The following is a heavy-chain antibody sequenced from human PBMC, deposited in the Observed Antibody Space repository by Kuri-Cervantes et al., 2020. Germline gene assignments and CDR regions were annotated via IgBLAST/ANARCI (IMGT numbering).Heavy chain of an antibody. CDR2: ISGSGGST. V-gene: IGHV3-23*01. CDR3: ARDYSSSWYTPPIYYYYGMDV. J-gene: IGHJ6*02. D-gene: IGHD6-13*01. Sequence: ETLSLTCAASGFTFSSYAMSWVRQAPGKGLEWVSAISGSGGSTYYADSVKGRFTISRDNSKNTLYLQMNSLRAEDTAVYYCARDYSSSWYTPPIYYYYGMDVWGQGTTVTVSS. CDR1: GFTFSSYA.